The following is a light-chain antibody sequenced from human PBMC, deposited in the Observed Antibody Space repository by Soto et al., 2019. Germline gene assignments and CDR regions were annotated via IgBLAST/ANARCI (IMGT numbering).Light chain of an antibody. V-gene: IGKV3-20*01. CDR1: QSVSSSY. CDR3: QPYGSSPQL. Sequence: EIVSTESPGTLSLSPGERATLSCRASQSVSSSYLAWYQQKPGQAPRLLIYGASSRATGIPDRFSGSGSGTDFTLTISRLEPEDFAVYYCQPYGSSPQLFGQGPKV. J-gene: IGKJ1*01. CDR2: GAS.